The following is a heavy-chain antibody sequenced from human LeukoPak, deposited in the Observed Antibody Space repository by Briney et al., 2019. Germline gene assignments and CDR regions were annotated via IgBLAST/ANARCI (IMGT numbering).Heavy chain of an antibody. CDR2: IKKDGSKK. J-gene: IGHJ4*02. CDR1: EFTFSDYW. Sequence: GGSLTLSCAASEFTFSDYWMTWVRQAPGKGLDGWANIKKDGSKKNQVDSVKGRFTVSRDNAKNSLYLQMNSLRAEDTAVYYCARGPAYSARSDYLDYWGQGTLVTVSS. D-gene: IGHD3-3*01. V-gene: IGHV3-7*01. CDR3: ARGPAYSARSDYLDY.